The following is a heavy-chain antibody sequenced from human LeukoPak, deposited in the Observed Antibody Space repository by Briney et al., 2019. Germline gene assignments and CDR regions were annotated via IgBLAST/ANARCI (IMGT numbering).Heavy chain of an antibody. V-gene: IGHV1-69*13. CDR2: IIPIFGTA. CDR3: VRDATIYDTSGYYYLW. J-gene: IGHJ4*02. Sequence: SVKVSCMASGGTFSRYTISWVRQAPGQGLEWMGGIIPIFGTAKYAQKFQGRVTITADESSSTAYMELSSLRSEDTAVYYCVRDATIYDTSGYYYLWWGQGTLVTVSS. CDR1: GGTFSRYT. D-gene: IGHD3-22*01.